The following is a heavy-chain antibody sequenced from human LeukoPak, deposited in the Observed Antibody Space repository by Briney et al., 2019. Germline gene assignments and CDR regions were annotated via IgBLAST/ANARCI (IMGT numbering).Heavy chain of an antibody. V-gene: IGHV3-30*02. J-gene: IGHJ4*02. CDR1: GFTFSSYG. CDR3: AKDMTPVITGTLEPLPFGFDY. Sequence: PGRSLRLSCAASGFTFSSYGMHWVRQAPGKGLEWVAFIRYDGSNKYYADSVKGRFTISRDNSKNTLYLQMNSLRAEDTAVYYCAKDMTPVITGTLEPLPFGFDYWGQGTLVTVSS. D-gene: IGHD1-7*01. CDR2: IRYDGSNK.